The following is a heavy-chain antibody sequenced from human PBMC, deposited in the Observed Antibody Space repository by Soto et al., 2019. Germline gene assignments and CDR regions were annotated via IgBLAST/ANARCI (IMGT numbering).Heavy chain of an antibody. CDR3: ARGVTMVRGVIKDYYYGMDV. D-gene: IGHD3-10*01. CDR2: INPNSGGT. J-gene: IGHJ6*02. CDR1: GYTFTGYY. V-gene: IGHV1-2*04. Sequence: ASVKVSCKASGYTFTGYYMHWVRQAPGQGLEWMGWINPNSGGTNYAQKFQGWVTMTRDTSISTAYMELSRLRSDDTAVYYCARGVTMVRGVIKDYYYGMDVWGQGTTVTVSS.